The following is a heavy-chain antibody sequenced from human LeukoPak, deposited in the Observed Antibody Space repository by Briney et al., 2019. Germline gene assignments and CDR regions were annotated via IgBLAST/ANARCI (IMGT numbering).Heavy chain of an antibody. D-gene: IGHD1-26*01. V-gene: IGHV3-33*03. Sequence: GGSLRLSCAASGFTFSSYGMHWVRQAPGKGLEWVAVIWYDGSNKYYADSVKGRFTISRDNAKNSLYLQMNSLRAEDTALYYCTKGNSGSYYVPFDYWGQGTLVTVSS. CDR2: IWYDGSNK. CDR3: TKGNSGSYYVPFDY. J-gene: IGHJ4*02. CDR1: GFTFSSYG.